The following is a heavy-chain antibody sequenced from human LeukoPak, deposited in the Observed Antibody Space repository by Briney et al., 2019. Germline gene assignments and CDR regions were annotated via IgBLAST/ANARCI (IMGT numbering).Heavy chain of an antibody. V-gene: IGHV3-7*01. J-gene: IGHJ4*02. D-gene: IGHD6-13*01. CDR3: ASRYSSNWLYYFDY. CDR2: VKQDGSEQ. CDR1: GFTFSNYW. Sequence: SGGSLRLSCAASGFTFSNYWMSWVRQAPGKGLEWVANVKQDGSEQYYVDSVKGRFTISRDNAKNSLYLQMNSLRAEDTAVYYCASRYSSNWLYYFDYWGQGTLVTVSS.